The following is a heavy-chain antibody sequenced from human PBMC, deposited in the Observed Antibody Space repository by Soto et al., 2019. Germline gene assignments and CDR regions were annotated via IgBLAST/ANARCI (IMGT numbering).Heavy chain of an antibody. CDR3: ARNDFWSGYYTGNRDY. J-gene: IGHJ4*02. CDR2: IYYSGST. CDR1: GGSVSSGSYY. Sequence: QVQLQESGPGLVKPSETLSLTCTVSGGSVSSGSYYWSWIRQPPGKGLEWIGYIYYSGSTNYNPSLKSRVPITVDTSKNQFSLKLSSVTAADTAVYYCARNDFWSGYYTGNRDYWGQGTLVTVSS. D-gene: IGHD3-3*01. V-gene: IGHV4-61*01.